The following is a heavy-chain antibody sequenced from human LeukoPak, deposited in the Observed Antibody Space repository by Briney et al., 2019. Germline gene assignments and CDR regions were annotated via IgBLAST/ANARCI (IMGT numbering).Heavy chain of an antibody. CDR2: ISWNSGSI. D-gene: IGHD6-19*01. V-gene: IGHV3-9*01. Sequence: GGSLRLSCAASGFTFDDYAMHWVRQAPGKGLEWVSGISWNSGSIGYADSVKGRFTISRDNAKNSLYLQMNSLRAEDTALYYCAKVGLAVAGTGYYYYMDVWGKGTTVTISS. J-gene: IGHJ6*03. CDR3: AKVGLAVAGTGYYYYMDV. CDR1: GFTFDDYA.